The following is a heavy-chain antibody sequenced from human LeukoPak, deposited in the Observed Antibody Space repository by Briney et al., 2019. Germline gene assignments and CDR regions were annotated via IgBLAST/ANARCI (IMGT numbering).Heavy chain of an antibody. CDR3: AKASWVSRADAVL. CDR2: LRGDGET. V-gene: IGHV3-23*01. Sequence: GGPLRLSCAASGFTFSSYAMSCVRQAPAWGLEWVSSLRGDGETFYIDSVKGRFTLSRDESRNTVYLQLNNLRVEDTAVYFCAKASWVSRADAVLWGQGTLVTVSS. D-gene: IGHD3-16*01. CDR1: GFTFSSYA. J-gene: IGHJ4*02.